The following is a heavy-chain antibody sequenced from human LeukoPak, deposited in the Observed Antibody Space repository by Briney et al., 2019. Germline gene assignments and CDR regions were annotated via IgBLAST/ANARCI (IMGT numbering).Heavy chain of an antibody. D-gene: IGHD5-18*01. Sequence: GGSLRLSCAASGFTFSSYSMNWVRQAPGKGLEWVSSISSSSSYIYYADSVKGRFTISRDNSKNTLYLQMNSLRAEDTAVYYCARALQLGDGYYFDYWGQGTLVTVSS. CDR1: GFTFSSYS. J-gene: IGHJ4*02. V-gene: IGHV3-21*01. CDR2: ISSSSSYI. CDR3: ARALQLGDGYYFDY.